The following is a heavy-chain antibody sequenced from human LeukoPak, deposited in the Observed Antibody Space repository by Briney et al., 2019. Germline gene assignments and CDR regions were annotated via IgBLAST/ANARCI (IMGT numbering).Heavy chain of an antibody. CDR1: GGSISSSTSGWGWY. Sequence: SETLSLTCTVSGGSISSSTSGWGWYWGWIRQPPGKGLEWIGSIYYSGSTYYNPSLKGRVTISVDTSKNQFSLKLSSVTAADTAVYYCARRGSENYYVDYWGQGTLVTVSS. J-gene: IGHJ4*02. D-gene: IGHD3-10*01. V-gene: IGHV4-39*01. CDR2: IYYSGST. CDR3: ARRGSENYYVDY.